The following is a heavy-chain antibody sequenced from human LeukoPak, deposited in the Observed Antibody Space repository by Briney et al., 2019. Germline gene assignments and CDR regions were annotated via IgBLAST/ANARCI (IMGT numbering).Heavy chain of an antibody. CDR2: IYYTGST. J-gene: IGHJ5*02. D-gene: IGHD3-3*01. Sequence: SETLSLTCTVSGASITNTYYWGWIRQPPGKGLECIGRIYYTGSTYYNPSLKSRVTISVDTSKNQFSLKLTSVTAADTAMYYCATAKGYYDFWPWGPGTLVTVSS. V-gene: IGHV4-39*07. CDR3: ATAKGYYDFWP. CDR1: GASITNTYY.